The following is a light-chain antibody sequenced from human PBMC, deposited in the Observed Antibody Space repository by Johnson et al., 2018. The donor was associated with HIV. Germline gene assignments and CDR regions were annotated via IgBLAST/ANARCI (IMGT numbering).Light chain of an antibody. CDR3: GTWDSSLRVGF. Sequence: QSVLTQPPSVSAAPGQKVTISCSGSSSNIGNNYVSWYQQLPGTAPKLLIYDNNKRPSGIPDRFSGSKSGTSATLGITGLQTGVEAYYYCGTWDSSLRVGFFGTGTKVTVL. J-gene: IGLJ1*01. CDR1: SSNIGNNY. CDR2: DNN. V-gene: IGLV1-51*01.